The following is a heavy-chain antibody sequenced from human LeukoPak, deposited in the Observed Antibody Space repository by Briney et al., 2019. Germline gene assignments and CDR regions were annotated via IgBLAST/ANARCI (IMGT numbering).Heavy chain of an antibody. V-gene: IGHV4-59*05. J-gene: IGHJ4*02. Sequence: TSETLSLTCTVSGGSISSYYWSWIRQPPGKGLEWIGSIYYSGSTYYNPSLKSRVTISVDTSTNQFSLKLSSVTAADTAVYYCARLQRWLHHFDYWGQGTLVTVSS. CDR3: ARLQRWLHHFDY. CDR2: IYYSGST. CDR1: GGSISSYY. D-gene: IGHD5-24*01.